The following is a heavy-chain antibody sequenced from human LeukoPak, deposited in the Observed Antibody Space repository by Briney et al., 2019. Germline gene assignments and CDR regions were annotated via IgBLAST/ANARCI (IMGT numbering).Heavy chain of an antibody. V-gene: IGHV1-8*01. J-gene: IGHJ5*02. CDR2: MNPNSGNT. CDR3: ARGALLAGYCSSTSCQDWFDP. Sequence: ASVKVSCKASGYTITSYDINWVRQATGQGLEWMGWMNPNSGNTGYAQKFQGRVTMTRNTSISTAYMELSSLRSEDTAVYYCARGALLAGYCSSTSCQDWFDPWGQGTLVTVSS. CDR1: GYTITSYD. D-gene: IGHD2-2*01.